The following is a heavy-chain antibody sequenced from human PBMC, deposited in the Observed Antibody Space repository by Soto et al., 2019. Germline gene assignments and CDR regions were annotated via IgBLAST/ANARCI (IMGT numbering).Heavy chain of an antibody. V-gene: IGHV1-18*01. CDR2: ISAYNGNT. CDR3: ARGVAGPLHWFDP. J-gene: IGHJ5*02. Sequence: EASVKVSCKASGYTFTSYGISWVRQAPGQGLEWMGWISAYNGNTNYSQKFQGRVTITRDTSASTAYMELSSLRSEDTAVYYCARGVAGPLHWFDPWGQGTLVTVSS. CDR1: GYTFTSYG. D-gene: IGHD6-19*01.